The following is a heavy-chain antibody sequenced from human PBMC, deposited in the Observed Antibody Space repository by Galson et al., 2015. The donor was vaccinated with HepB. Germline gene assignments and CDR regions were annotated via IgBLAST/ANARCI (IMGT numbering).Heavy chain of an antibody. J-gene: IGHJ4*02. Sequence: SLRLSCAASGFTFSSYGMHWVRQAPGKGLEWVAVISYDGSNKYYADSVKGRFTISRDNSKNTLYLQMNSLRAEDTAVYYCAKAFGTTVVSHFDYWGQGTLVTVSS. D-gene: IGHD4-23*01. V-gene: IGHV3-30*18. CDR2: ISYDGSNK. CDR1: GFTFSSYG. CDR3: AKAFGTTVVSHFDY.